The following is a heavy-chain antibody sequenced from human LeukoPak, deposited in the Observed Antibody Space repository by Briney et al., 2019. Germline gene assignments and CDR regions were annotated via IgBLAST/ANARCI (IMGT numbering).Heavy chain of an antibody. CDR1: GFTFSSYA. J-gene: IGHJ4*02. V-gene: IGHV3-23*01. CDR2: ISGSGGST. Sequence: PGGSLRLSCAASGFTFSSYAMSWVRQAPGKGLEWVSAISGSGGSTYYADSVKGRFTISRDNSKNTLYLQMNSLRAEDTAVYYCSKAPVMLVLVNFDYWGQGTLVTVSS. D-gene: IGHD3-22*01. CDR3: SKAPVMLVLVNFDY.